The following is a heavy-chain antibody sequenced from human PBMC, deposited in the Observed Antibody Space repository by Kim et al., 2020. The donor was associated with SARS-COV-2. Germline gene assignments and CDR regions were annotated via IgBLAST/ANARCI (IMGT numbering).Heavy chain of an antibody. V-gene: IGHV3-33*01. CDR3: AREEGGGGFDP. J-gene: IGHJ5*02. D-gene: IGHD3-10*01. CDR2: K. Sequence: KYYADSGKGRFTISRDNSKNTLYLQMNSLRAEDTAVYYCAREEGGGGFDPWGQGTLVTVSS.